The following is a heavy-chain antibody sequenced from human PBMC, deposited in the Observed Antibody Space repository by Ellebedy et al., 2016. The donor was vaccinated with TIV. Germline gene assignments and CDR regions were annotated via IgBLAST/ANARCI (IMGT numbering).Heavy chain of an antibody. D-gene: IGHD6-19*01. CDR2: ISGSGGST. CDR3: AKVSIAVAGTDVYNRFDY. Sequence: GESLKISXAASGFTFSSYWMSWVRQAQGKGLEWVSAISGSGGSTYYADSVKGRFTISRDNSKNTLYLQMNSLRAEDTAVYYCAKVSIAVAGTDVYNRFDYWGQGTLVTVSS. J-gene: IGHJ4*02. V-gene: IGHV3-23*01. CDR1: GFTFSSYW.